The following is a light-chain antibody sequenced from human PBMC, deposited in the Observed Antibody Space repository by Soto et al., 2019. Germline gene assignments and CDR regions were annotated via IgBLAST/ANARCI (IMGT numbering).Light chain of an antibody. CDR2: DVN. CDR3: TSWTTSTTMI. CDR1: SSDIGAYNF. J-gene: IGLJ2*01. Sequence: QSVLTQPASVSGSPGQSITISCTGTSSDIGAYNFVSWYQQHPGKAPKLMLYDVNIRPSGVSNRFSGSKSGNTASLSISGVQAEDEADYYCTSWTTSTTMIFVGGTKLTVL. V-gene: IGLV2-14*03.